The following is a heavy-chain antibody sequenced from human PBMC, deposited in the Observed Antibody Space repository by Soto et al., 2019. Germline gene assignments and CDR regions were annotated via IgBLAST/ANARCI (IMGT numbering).Heavy chain of an antibody. V-gene: IGHV4-34*01. D-gene: IGHD1-26*01. CDR1: GVPFSGYY. Sequence: AALSLTCAGYGVPFSGYYWSLNRQCQGKGLEWIGELNHSGNTNYNPSLKSRVTMLVDTSKNQFSLSLSSVTAADTAVYYCANLIVFHSSYYHDFWGHGTLVTGSS. CDR2: LNHSGNT. J-gene: IGHJ5*01. CDR3: ANLIVFHSSYYHDF.